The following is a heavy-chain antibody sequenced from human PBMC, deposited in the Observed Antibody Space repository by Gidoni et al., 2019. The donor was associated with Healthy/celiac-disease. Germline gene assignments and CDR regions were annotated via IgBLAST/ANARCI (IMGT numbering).Heavy chain of an antibody. D-gene: IGHD2-8*01. J-gene: IGHJ4*02. CDR2: ISSSSSYI. CDR3: ARASLRMVYAIGY. V-gene: IGHV3-21*01. Sequence: EVQLVESGGGLVKPGGSLRLSCAASGFTFSSYSMNWVRQAPGKGLEWVSSISSSSSYIYYADSVKGRFTISRDNAKNSLYLQMNSLRAEDTAVYYCARASLRMVYAIGYWGQGTLVTVSS. CDR1: GFTFSSYS.